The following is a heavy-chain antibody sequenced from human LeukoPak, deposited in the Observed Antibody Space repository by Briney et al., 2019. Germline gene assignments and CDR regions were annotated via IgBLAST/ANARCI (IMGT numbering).Heavy chain of an antibody. Sequence: ASVKVSCKASGYTFTSYYMHWVRQAPGQGLEWMGIINPSGGSTSYAQKFQGRVTITRDTSTSTVYMELSSLRSEDTAVYYCARAQGYCSSTSCSPGYWGQGTLVTVSS. CDR1: GYTFTSYY. CDR3: ARAQGYCSSTSCSPGY. D-gene: IGHD2-2*01. J-gene: IGHJ4*02. V-gene: IGHV1-46*01. CDR2: INPSGGST.